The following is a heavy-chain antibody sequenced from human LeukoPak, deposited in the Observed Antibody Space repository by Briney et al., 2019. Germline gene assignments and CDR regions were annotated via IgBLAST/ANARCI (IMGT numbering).Heavy chain of an antibody. CDR2: IYHSGST. J-gene: IGHJ4*02. CDR3: ARGPGRYQLPHRTYYFDY. Sequence: SETLSLTCTVSGYSISSGYYWGWIRQPPGKGLEWIGSIYHSGSTYYNPSLKSRVTMSVDTSKNQFSLKLSSVTAADTAVYYCARGPGRYQLPHRTYYFDYWGQGTLVTVSS. D-gene: IGHD2-2*01. CDR1: GYSISSGYY. V-gene: IGHV4-38-2*02.